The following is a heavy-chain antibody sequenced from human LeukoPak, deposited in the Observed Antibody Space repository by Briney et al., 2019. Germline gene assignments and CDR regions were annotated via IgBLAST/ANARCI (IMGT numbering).Heavy chain of an antibody. CDR3: ARGMAARLECEFDY. V-gene: IGHV1-8*01. Sequence: ASVKVSCKASGYTFTSYDINWVRQATGQGLEWMGWMNPNSGNTGYAQKFQGRVTMTRNTSISTAYMELSSLRSEDTAVYYCARGMAARLECEFDYWGQGTLVTVSS. D-gene: IGHD6-6*01. CDR2: MNPNSGNT. CDR1: GYTFTSYD. J-gene: IGHJ4*02.